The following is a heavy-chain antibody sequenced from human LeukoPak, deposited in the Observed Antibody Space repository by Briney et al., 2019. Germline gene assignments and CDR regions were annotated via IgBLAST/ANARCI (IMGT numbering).Heavy chain of an antibody. V-gene: IGHV4-34*01. CDR3: ARARALASSSWKYHDGMDV. D-gene: IGHD6-13*01. CDR1: GGSFSGYY. Sequence: SETLSLTCAVYGGSFSGYYWSWIRQPPGKGLEWIGEINHSGSTNYNPSLKSRVTISVDTSKNQFSLKLSCVTAADTAVYYCARARALASSSWKYHDGMDVWGKGTTVTVSS. CDR2: INHSGST. J-gene: IGHJ6*04.